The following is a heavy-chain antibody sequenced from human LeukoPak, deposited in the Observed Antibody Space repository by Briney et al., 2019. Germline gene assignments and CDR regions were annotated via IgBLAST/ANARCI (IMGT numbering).Heavy chain of an antibody. J-gene: IGHJ4*02. CDR1: GFTFSNYW. CDR2: IKTDGSEK. CDR3: ASYCSSTSCYTFDY. Sequence: GGSLRLSCEGSGFTFSNYWMGWVRQAPGKGLQWVANIKTDGSEKYYVDSVKGRFTISRDNAKNSLNLQMNSLRAEDSAVYYCASYCSSTSCYTFDYWGQGTLVTVSS. V-gene: IGHV3-7*01. D-gene: IGHD2-2*02.